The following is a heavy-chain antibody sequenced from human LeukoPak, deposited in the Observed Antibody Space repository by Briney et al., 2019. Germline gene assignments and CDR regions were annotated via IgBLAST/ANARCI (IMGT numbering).Heavy chain of an antibody. Sequence: SSETLSLTCAVYGGSFSGYYWSWIRQPPGKGLEWIGEINHSGSTNYNPSLKSRVTISVDTSKNQFSLKLSSVTAADTAVYYCASSYGSGILNWGQGTLVTVSS. D-gene: IGHD3-10*01. J-gene: IGHJ4*02. CDR3: ASSYGSGILN. V-gene: IGHV4-34*01. CDR2: INHSGST. CDR1: GGSFSGYY.